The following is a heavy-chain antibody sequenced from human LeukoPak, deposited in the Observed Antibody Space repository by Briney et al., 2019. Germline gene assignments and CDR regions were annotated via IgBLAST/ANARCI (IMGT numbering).Heavy chain of an antibody. Sequence: PSETLSLTCTVSGGSISSGGYYWSWIRQHPGKGLEWIGYIYYSGSTYYNPSLKSRVTISVDTSKNQFSLKLSSVTAADTAVYYCARTTPNDPKVEMATMGIWGQGTMVTVSS. J-gene: IGHJ3*02. V-gene: IGHV4-31*03. CDR1: GGSISSGGYY. CDR3: ARTTPNDPKVEMATMGI. CDR2: IYYSGST. D-gene: IGHD5-24*01.